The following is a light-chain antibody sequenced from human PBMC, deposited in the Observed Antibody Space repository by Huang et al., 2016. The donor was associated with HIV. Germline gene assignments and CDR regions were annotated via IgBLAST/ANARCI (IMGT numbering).Light chain of an antibody. CDR2: GAS. J-gene: IGKJ1*01. V-gene: IGKV3-15*01. CDR1: QNVSTN. CDR3: QHYDNWAPAT. Sequence: EIVMTQSPVTLSVSPGENATLSCRASQNVSTNLAWYHHKPGRAPRLLIYGASTRATSDPARFSASWSGTEFTLTVGGLRSDDFAVYYCQHYDNWAPATFGQGTKLEFK.